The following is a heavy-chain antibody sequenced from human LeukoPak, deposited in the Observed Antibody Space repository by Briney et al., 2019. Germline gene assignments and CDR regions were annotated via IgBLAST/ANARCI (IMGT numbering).Heavy chain of an antibody. V-gene: IGHV3-11*04. CDR1: GGSISSYY. D-gene: IGHD3-3*01. CDR3: ARDGTHYDFWSGDPAHDAFDI. CDR2: ISSSGSTI. Sequence: LSLTCTVSGGSISSYYMSWIRQAPGKGLEWVSYISSSGSTIYYADSVKGRFTISRDNAKNSLYLQMNSLRAEDTAVYYCARDGTHYDFWSGDPAHDAFDIWGQGTMVTVSS. J-gene: IGHJ3*02.